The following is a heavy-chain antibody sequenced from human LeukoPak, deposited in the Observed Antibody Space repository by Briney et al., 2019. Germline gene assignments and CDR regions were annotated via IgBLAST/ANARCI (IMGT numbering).Heavy chain of an antibody. CDR3: ASSSCGNGFCYADDY. J-gene: IGHJ4*01. CDR1: GYTISSGYN. CDR2: ISHSGDT. V-gene: IGHV4-38-2*02. Sequence: SETLSLTCTVSGYTISSGYNWGWIRQPPGKGLEYLGSISHSGDTYYSPSLKSRVTISVDTSKHQFSLKLASVTAAGTAVYYCASSSCGNGFCYADDYWARNPGHRLL. D-gene: IGHD2-8*01.